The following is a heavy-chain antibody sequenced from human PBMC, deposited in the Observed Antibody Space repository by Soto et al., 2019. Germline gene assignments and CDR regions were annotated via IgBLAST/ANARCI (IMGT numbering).Heavy chain of an antibody. D-gene: IGHD2-2*01. V-gene: IGHV3-30-3*01. J-gene: IGHJ4*02. CDR2: ISYDGSNK. CDR1: GFTFSSYA. Sequence: QVQLVESGGGVVQPGRSLRLSCAASGFTFSSYAMHWVRQAPGKGLEWVSVISYDGSNKSYADSVKGRFTISRDNSKNTMNLQMNSLRAEDTAVYYCARDPYCSSTSCYGSGYDFYYWGQGTLVTVSA. CDR3: ARDPYCSSTSCYGSGYDFYY.